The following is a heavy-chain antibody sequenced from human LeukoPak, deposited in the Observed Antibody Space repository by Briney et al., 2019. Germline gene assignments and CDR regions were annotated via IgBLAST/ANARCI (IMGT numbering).Heavy chain of an antibody. V-gene: IGHV5-51*01. J-gene: IGHJ4*02. CDR1: GYSFTSYW. CDR2: IYPGDSDT. Sequence: GESLKISCKGSGYSFTSYWIGWVRQMPGKGLEWMGIIYPGDSDTRYSPSFQGQVTISADKSISTAYLQWSSLRSEDTAVYYCARAQSSIWPPAPIDYWGQGTLVTVSS. D-gene: IGHD6-13*01. CDR3: ARAQSSIWPPAPIDY.